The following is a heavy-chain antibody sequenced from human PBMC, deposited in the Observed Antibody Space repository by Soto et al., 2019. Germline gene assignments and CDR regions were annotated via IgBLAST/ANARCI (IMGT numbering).Heavy chain of an antibody. D-gene: IGHD2-15*01. V-gene: IGHV6-1*01. CDR1: GDRVSSNSAA. CDR2: TYYRSKWYN. J-gene: IGHJ6*03. CDR3: ARTYSGGSRWDDYYYYMDV. Sequence: QSQTLSLTCAISGDRVSSNSAAWNWIRQSPSRGLEWLGRTYYRSKWYNDYAVSVKSRITINPDTSKNQFSLQLNSVTPEDTAVYYCARTYSGGSRWDDYYYYMDVWGKGTTVTVSS.